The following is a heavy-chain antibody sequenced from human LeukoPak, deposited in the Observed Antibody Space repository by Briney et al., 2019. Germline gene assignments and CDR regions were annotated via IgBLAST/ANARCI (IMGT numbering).Heavy chain of an antibody. CDR1: GGSISSYY. J-gene: IGHJ6*03. CDR3: ARVDPGSGYYYYYYMDV. D-gene: IGHD6-25*01. Sequence: PSETLYLTCTVSGGSISSYYWSWIRQPPGKGLEWIGYIYYSGSTNYNPSLKSRVTISVDTSKNQFSLKLSSVTAADTAVYYCARVDPGSGYYYYYYMDVWGKRTTVTVSS. CDR2: IYYSGST. V-gene: IGHV4-59*01.